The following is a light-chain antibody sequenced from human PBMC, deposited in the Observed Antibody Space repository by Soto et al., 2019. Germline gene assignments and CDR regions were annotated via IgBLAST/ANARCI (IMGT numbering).Light chain of an antibody. CDR3: QQRSNWPPIT. V-gene: IGKV3D-20*02. CDR1: QRLSASD. CDR2: GVS. J-gene: IGKJ5*01. Sequence: EIVLTQSPGTLSLSPWQRATLSPSASQRLSASDIAWYQQKPGQAPKFLIYGVSSRATGIPDRFIGSGSEADFTLSISSLEPEDFAVYYCQQRSNWPPITFGQGTRLEIK.